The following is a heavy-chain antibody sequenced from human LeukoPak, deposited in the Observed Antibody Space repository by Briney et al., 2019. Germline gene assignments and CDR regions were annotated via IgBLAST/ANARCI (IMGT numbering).Heavy chain of an antibody. D-gene: IGHD6-13*01. CDR2: IRYDGSNK. V-gene: IGHV3-30*02. J-gene: IGHJ4*02. CDR1: GFTFSSSG. CDR3: AKESKTRIAALDF. Sequence: GGSLRLSCAASGFTFSSSGMHWVRQAPGKGLEWVAFIRYDGSNKYYADSVKGRFTISRDNSKNTLYLQMNSLRAEDTAVYYCAKESKTRIAALDFWGQGTLVTVSS.